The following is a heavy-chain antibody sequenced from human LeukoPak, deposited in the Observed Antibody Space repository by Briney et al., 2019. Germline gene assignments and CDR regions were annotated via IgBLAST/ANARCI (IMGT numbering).Heavy chain of an antibody. V-gene: IGHV3-11*06. CDR3: ARGTMMSNWNYVPNWFDP. CDR1: GFTFSDYY. Sequence: PGGSLRLSCAASGFTFSDYYMSWIRQAPGKGLEWVSYISSSSSYTNYADSVKGRFTISRDNAKNSLYLQMNSLRAEDTAVYYCARGTMMSNWNYVPNWFDPWGQGTLVTVSS. D-gene: IGHD1-7*01. J-gene: IGHJ5*02. CDR2: ISSSSSYT.